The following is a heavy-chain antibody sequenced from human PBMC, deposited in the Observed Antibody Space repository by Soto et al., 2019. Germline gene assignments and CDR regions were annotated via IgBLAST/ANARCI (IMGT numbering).Heavy chain of an antibody. Sequence: EVQLLESGGGLVQPGGSLRLSCAASGFTFRTYAMSWVRQAPGKGLEWVSAISNGYSGGSTHYADSVKGRFTISRDDSKDRVFLHMNSLRAEDTALYYCARQGRGWDSISWGQGTLGTVSS. D-gene: IGHD6-19*01. V-gene: IGHV3-23*01. CDR3: ARQGRGWDSIS. J-gene: IGHJ5*02. CDR1: GFTFRTYA. CDR2: ISNGYSGGST.